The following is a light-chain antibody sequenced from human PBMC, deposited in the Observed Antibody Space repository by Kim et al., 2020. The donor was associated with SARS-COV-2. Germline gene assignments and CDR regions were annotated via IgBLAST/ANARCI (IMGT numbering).Light chain of an antibody. CDR3: QAWDSSTVV. CDR1: KLGDKY. Sequence: SYELTQPPSVSVSPGQTASITCSGDKLGDKYACWYQQKPGQSPVLVIYQDSERPSRIPERFSGSNSGNTATLTISGTQAMDEADYYCQAWDSSTVVFGGGTQLTVL. V-gene: IGLV3-1*01. CDR2: QDS. J-gene: IGLJ2*01.